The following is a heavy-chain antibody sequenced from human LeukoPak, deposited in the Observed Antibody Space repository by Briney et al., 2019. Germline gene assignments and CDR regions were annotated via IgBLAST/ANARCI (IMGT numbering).Heavy chain of an antibody. CDR2: ITSGGST. CDR1: GFTFSSYW. CDR3: AKKIGGVYAFDI. J-gene: IGHJ3*02. V-gene: IGHV3-23*01. Sequence: AGGSLRLSCAASGFTFSSYWMSWVRQAPGKGLEWVSLITSGGSTYYADSVKGRFTISRDNSKNTLFLQMNSLRAEDTALYYCAKKIGGVYAFDIWGQGTMVTVSS. D-gene: IGHD3-16*01.